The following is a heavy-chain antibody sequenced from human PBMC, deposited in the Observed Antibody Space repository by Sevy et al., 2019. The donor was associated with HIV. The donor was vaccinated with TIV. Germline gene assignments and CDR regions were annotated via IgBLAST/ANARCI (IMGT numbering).Heavy chain of an antibody. CDR1: GFTFSSYA. CDR2: ISGSGGST. Sequence: GGSLRLSCAASGFTFSSYAMSWVRQAPGKGLEWVSAISGSGGSTYYAHSVKGRFTISRDNSKNTLYLQMNSLRAEDTAVYYCAKEPPVDYYDSSGYYYAPPFDYWGQGTLVTVSS. CDR3: AKEPPVDYYDSSGYYYAPPFDY. V-gene: IGHV3-23*01. D-gene: IGHD3-22*01. J-gene: IGHJ4*02.